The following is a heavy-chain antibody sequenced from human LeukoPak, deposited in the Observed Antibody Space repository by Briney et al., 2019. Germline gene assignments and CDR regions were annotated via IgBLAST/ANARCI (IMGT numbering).Heavy chain of an antibody. CDR1: GFTFSNYN. CDR3: ARDRWDYGRYYMDV. Sequence: GGSLRLSCAASGFTFSNYNMIWVRQAPGKGLECISYITSSSSTIHYADSVKGRFTISRDNSKNTLYLRMNSLRAEDTAVYYCARDRWDYGRYYMDVWGKGTTVTVSS. V-gene: IGHV3-48*01. CDR2: ITSSSSTI. D-gene: IGHD4/OR15-4a*01. J-gene: IGHJ6*03.